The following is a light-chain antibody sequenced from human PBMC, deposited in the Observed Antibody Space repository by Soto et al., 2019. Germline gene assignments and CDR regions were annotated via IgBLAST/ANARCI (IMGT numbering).Light chain of an antibody. Sequence: EIVMTQSPATLSVSPAERATLSCRASQSVSSNFAWYKQKPGQAHRLLIYGASNRATGIPARFSGSGSGTEFTLTISSLQSEDFAIYYYQQYNNGLYTFGRGTKLEIK. CDR1: QSVSSN. CDR2: GAS. J-gene: IGKJ2*01. CDR3: QQYNNGLYT. V-gene: IGKV3-15*01.